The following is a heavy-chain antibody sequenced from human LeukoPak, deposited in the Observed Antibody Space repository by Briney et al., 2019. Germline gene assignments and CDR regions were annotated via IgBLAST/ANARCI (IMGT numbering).Heavy chain of an antibody. CDR1: GYTFTSYY. Sequence: GASVQVSCKASGYTFTSYYMHWVRQAPGQGLEWMGIINPSGGSTSYAQKFQGRVTMTRDTSTSTVYMELSSLRSEDTAVYYCARSANGLGDFDYWGQGTLVIVSS. CDR2: INPSGGST. J-gene: IGHJ4*02. V-gene: IGHV1-46*01. CDR3: ARSANGLGDFDY. D-gene: IGHD3-16*01.